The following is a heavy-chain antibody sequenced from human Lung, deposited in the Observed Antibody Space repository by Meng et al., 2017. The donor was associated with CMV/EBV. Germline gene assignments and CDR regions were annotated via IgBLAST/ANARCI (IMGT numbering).Heavy chain of an antibody. V-gene: IGHV3-23*03. D-gene: IGHD3-16*01. CDR3: AKGKGGGYYYYYGMDV. CDR2: IYSGDDST. CDR1: GFTFSTFA. Sequence: GESLKISCAASGFTFSTFAMSWVRQAPGKGLQWVSVIYSGDDSTYYADSVKGRFTISRDNSKNMLYLQMNSLRAEDSAVYFCAKGKGGGYYYYYGMDVWGRGTTVTVSS. J-gene: IGHJ6*02.